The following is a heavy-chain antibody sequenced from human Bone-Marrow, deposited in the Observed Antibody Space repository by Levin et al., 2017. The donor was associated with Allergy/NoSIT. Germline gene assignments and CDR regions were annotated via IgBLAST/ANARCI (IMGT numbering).Heavy chain of an antibody. CDR2: ISVRGGNT. CDR3: AKDAEKYQLPSPLDY. Sequence: PGGSLRLSCAASGFTFSSYAMSWVRQAPGKGLEWVSSISVRGGNTFYADSLKGRVTISRDNSKNLLYLQMNSLRAEDTAIYYCAKDAEKYQLPSPLDYWGQGTLVTVSS. D-gene: IGHD2-2*01. J-gene: IGHJ4*02. CDR1: GFTFSSYA. V-gene: IGHV3-23*01.